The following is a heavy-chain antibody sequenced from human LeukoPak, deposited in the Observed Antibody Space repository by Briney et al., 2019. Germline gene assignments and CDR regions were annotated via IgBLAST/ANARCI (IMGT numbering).Heavy chain of an antibody. J-gene: IGHJ6*02. CDR1: GGSISSGGYY. V-gene: IGHV4-31*03. CDR2: IYYSEST. D-gene: IGHD3-3*01. CDR3: ARGHITIFGVAPYGMDV. Sequence: SETLSLTCTVSGGSISSGGYYWSWIRQHPGKGLEWIGYIYYSESTYYNPSLKSRVTISVDTSKNQFSLKLSSVTAADTAVYYCARGHITIFGVAPYGMDVWGQGTTVTVSS.